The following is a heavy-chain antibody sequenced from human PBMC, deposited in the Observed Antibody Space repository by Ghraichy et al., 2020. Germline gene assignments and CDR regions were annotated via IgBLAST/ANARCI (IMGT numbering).Heavy chain of an antibody. CDR2: IFYTGTT. V-gene: IGHV4-39*01. Sequence: SQTLSLTCTVSGGSIGSSIHYWGWIRQPPGKGLEWVGSIFYTGTTYYNPSLKSRVTISIHRPKNQFSLKLNSVTAADTGLYYCARHDCGGNDCNLNWFDPWGQGTLVTVSS. D-gene: IGHD2-21*01. CDR1: GGSIGSSIHY. J-gene: IGHJ5*02. CDR3: ARHDCGGNDCNLNWFDP.